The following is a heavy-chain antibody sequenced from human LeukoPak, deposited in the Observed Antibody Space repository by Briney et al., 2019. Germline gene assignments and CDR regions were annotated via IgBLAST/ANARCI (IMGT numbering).Heavy chain of an antibody. CDR3: AKDLATTAPGGYFDY. CDR1: GFTFSSYG. V-gene: IGHV3-30*02. D-gene: IGHD4-11*01. Sequence: PGGPLRLSCAASGFTFSSYGMHWVRQAPGKGLEWVAFIRYDGSNKYYADSVKGRFTISRDNSKNTLYLQMNSLRAEDTAVYYCAKDLATTAPGGYFDYWGQGTLVTVSS. J-gene: IGHJ4*02. CDR2: IRYDGSNK.